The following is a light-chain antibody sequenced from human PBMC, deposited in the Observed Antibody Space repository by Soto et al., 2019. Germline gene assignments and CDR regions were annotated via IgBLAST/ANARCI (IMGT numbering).Light chain of an antibody. CDR1: QSVSSSY. J-gene: IGKJ1*01. CDR2: DAS. CDR3: QQYNNWPWT. V-gene: IGKV3D-20*02. Sequence: EIVLTQSPGTLSLSPGERATLSCRASQSVSSSYLAWYQQKPGQAPRLLIYDASHRAAGIPARFSGSGFGTDFTLTISSLQSEDFAVYYCQQYNNWPWTFGQGTKVDI.